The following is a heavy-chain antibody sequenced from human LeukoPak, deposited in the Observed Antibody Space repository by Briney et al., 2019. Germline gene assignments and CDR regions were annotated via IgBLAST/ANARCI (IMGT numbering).Heavy chain of an antibody. CDR1: GGSISSYY. CDR2: IYHSGST. V-gene: IGHV4-59*12. J-gene: IGHJ4*02. Sequence: PSETLSLTCTVSGGSISSYYWSWIRQPPGKGLEWIGYIYHSGSTYYNPSLKSRVTISVDRSKNQFSLKLSSVTAADTAVYYCARTLLWFGEYPQYYFDYWGQGTLVTVSS. CDR3: ARTLLWFGEYPQYYFDY. D-gene: IGHD3-10*01.